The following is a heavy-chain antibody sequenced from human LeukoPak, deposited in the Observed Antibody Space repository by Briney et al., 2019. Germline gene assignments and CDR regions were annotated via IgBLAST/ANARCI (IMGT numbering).Heavy chain of an antibody. CDR3: AREAPNSGFFVDP. J-gene: IGHJ5*02. D-gene: IGHD3-22*01. CDR1: GGSISSGGYY. CDR2: IYYSGGT. Sequence: SETLSLTCTVSGGSISSGGYYWSWIRQHPGKGLEWIGYIYYSGGTYYNPSLKSRVTISVDTSKNQFSLKLSSVTAADTAVYYCAREAPNSGFFVDPWGQGTLVTVSS. V-gene: IGHV4-31*03.